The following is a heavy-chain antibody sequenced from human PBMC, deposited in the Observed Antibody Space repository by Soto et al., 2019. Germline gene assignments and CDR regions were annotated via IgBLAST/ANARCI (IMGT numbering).Heavy chain of an antibody. CDR2: IKSKTDGGTT. J-gene: IGHJ5*02. D-gene: IGHD6-13*01. CDR3: TTGGGSSGGPDWSDP. CDR1: GFTFSNAC. V-gene: IGHV3-15*07. Sequence: PGGSLRLSCAASGFTFSNACMNWVRQAPGKGLEWVGRIKSKTDGGTTDYAAPVKGRFTISRDDSKNTLYLQMNSLKTEDTAVYYCTTGGGSSGGPDWSDPWGQGTLVTVPS.